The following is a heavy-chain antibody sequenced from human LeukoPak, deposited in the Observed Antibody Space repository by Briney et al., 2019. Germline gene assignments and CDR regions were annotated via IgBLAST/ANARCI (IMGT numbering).Heavy chain of an antibody. Sequence: SETLSLTCTVSGGSIRTYYWSWIRQSPGKGLEWIGYVYHSGSTNYNPSLRSRATISVDTSENQFSLRLISVTAADTAMYYCVSHYGSGSYDAFDIWGQGTMVTVSS. V-gene: IGHV4-59*08. J-gene: IGHJ3*02. CDR2: VYHSGST. CDR1: GGSIRTYY. D-gene: IGHD3-10*01. CDR3: VSHYGSGSYDAFDI.